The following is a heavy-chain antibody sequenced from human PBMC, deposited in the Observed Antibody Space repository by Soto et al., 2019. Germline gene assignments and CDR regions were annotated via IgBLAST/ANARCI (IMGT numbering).Heavy chain of an antibody. J-gene: IGHJ5*02. V-gene: IGHV1-46*01. CDR2: IHPSGGST. CDR3: ARGPVGGVWFDP. Sequence: QVQLVQSGAEVKKPGASVKVSCKASGYTFTSYYMHWVRQAPEQGLEWMGIIHPSGGSTSSAQKFQGRVTLIRDTSTSTVYMELSSLTSEDTAVYYCARGPVGGVWFDPLGQGTLVTVSS. CDR1: GYTFTSYY. D-gene: IGHD1-26*01.